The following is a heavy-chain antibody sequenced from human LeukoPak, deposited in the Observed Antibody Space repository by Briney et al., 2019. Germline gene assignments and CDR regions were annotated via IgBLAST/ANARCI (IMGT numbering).Heavy chain of an antibody. D-gene: IGHD5-24*01. CDR3: ARLMQMGITFHYHHSDV. CDR1: GGSITDSFF. CDR2: IPYSGTG. V-gene: IGHV4-39*01. Sequence: PSETLSLTCSVSGGSITDSFFWVWMRQPPGKGLEWIGSIPYSGTGSCHPSLRSRVTIDIHTSKRQFSLKVTSVTAADTAVYFCARLMQMGITFHYHHSDVWGQGTTVTVSS. J-gene: IGHJ6*02.